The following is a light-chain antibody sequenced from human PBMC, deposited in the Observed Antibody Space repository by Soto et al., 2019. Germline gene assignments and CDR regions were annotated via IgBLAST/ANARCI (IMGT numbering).Light chain of an antibody. J-gene: IGKJ4*01. V-gene: IGKV3-20*01. CDR3: QQYGSSPPLS. CDR2: GGA. CDR1: QRLSASD. Sequence: EIVLTQSPCTLSLSPGQRATLSCRASQRLSASDIAWYQQKPGQAPKFLIYGGASRATGIPDRFSGSGAGTDFTLTISRLEPEDFAVYHCQQYGSSPPLSFGGGTMVDI.